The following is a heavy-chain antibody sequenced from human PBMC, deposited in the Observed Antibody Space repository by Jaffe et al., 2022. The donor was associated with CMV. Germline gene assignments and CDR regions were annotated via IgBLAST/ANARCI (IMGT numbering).Heavy chain of an antibody. CDR1: GFTFSSYG. J-gene: IGHJ2*01. D-gene: IGHD2-15*01. V-gene: IGHV3-33*08. Sequence: QVQLVESGGGVVQPGRSLRLSCAASGFTFSSYGMHWVRQAPGKGLEWVAVIWYDGSNKYYADSVKGRFTISRDNSKNTLYLQMNSLRAEDTAVYYCARDHRWFDLWGRGTLVTVSS. CDR3: ARDHRWFDL. CDR2: IWYDGSNK.